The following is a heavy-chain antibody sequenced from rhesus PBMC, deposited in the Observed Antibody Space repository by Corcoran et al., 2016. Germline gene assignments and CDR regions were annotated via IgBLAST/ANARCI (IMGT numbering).Heavy chain of an antibody. CDR2: NTPRHGNT. D-gene: IGHD5-36*01. CDR1: GYTFTSYY. J-gene: IGHJ4*01. Sequence: QVQLVQSGAEVKKPGASVKLSCKASGYTFTSYYINWVRQAPGQGLEWMGWNTPRHGNTGYAQKFQGRVTMTRDTSTSTAYMELSSLRSEDTAVYYCTRGQGGYSYGIDYWGQGVLVTVSS. CDR3: TRGQGGYSYGIDY. V-gene: IGHV1S9*01.